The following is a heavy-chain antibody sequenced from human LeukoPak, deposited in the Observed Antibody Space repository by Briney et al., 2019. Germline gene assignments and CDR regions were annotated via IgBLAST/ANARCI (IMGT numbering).Heavy chain of an antibody. CDR3: ARGASTYYDSSDYFDY. D-gene: IGHD3-22*01. Sequence: ASVKVSCKASGYTFTGHAISWVRQAPGQGPEWIGWITVYNGNTIYAQKLQGRVTMTTDTSTSTAYMELRSLRSDDTAVYYCARGASTYYDSSDYFDYWGQGTLVTVSS. CDR2: ITVYNGNT. CDR1: GYTFTGHA. J-gene: IGHJ4*02. V-gene: IGHV1-18*01.